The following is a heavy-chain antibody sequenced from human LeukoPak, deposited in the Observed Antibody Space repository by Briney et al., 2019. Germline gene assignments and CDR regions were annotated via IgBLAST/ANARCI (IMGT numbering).Heavy chain of an antibody. CDR3: ARDVGSSSSWIFDY. D-gene: IGHD6-6*01. CDR1: GGSIAGSFYY. J-gene: IGHJ4*02. V-gene: IGHV4-39*07. Sequence: SETLSLTCIVSGGSIAGSFYYWAWIRQTPGKGLEWVGTIYSGGSTNYNPSLKSRVTISVDTSKNQFSLKLSSVTAADTAVYYCARDVGSSSSWIFDYWGQGTLVTVSS. CDR2: IYSGGST.